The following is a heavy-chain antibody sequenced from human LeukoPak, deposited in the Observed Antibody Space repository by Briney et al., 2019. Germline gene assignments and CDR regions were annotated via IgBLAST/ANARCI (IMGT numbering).Heavy chain of an antibody. Sequence: ASVKVSCKASGYTFTGYYMHWVRQAPGQGFEWMGRINPNSGGTNYAQKFQGRVTMTRDTSISTAYMELSRLRSDDTAVYYCARDSYDYGGGWFDPWGQGTLVTVSS. V-gene: IGHV1-2*06. J-gene: IGHJ5*02. CDR2: INPNSGGT. D-gene: IGHD4-17*01. CDR3: ARDSYDYGGGWFDP. CDR1: GYTFTGYY.